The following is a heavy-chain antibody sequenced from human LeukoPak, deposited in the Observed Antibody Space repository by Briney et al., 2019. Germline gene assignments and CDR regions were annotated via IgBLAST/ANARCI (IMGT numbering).Heavy chain of an antibody. CDR1: GYTLTELS. CDR3: ARDFDPGITMVRRRNSAFDI. Sequence: EASVKVSCKVSGYTLTELSMHWVRQAPGKGLESMGGFDPEDGETIYAQKFQGRVTMTEDTSTDTAYMELSSLRSEDTAVYYCARDFDPGITMVRRRNSAFDIWGQGTMVTVSS. V-gene: IGHV1-24*01. J-gene: IGHJ3*02. CDR2: FDPEDGET. D-gene: IGHD3-10*01.